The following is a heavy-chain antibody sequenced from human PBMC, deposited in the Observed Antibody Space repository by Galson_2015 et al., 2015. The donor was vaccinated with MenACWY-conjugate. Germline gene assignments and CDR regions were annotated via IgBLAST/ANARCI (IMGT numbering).Heavy chain of an antibody. CDR1: GFSFSSYA. CDR3: TKVLWTAFSRYFDS. V-gene: IGHV3-23*01. D-gene: IGHD3/OR15-3a*01. CDR2: IIGSGATA. Sequence: SLRLSCAAPGFSFSSYAMGWVRQAPGKGLEWVSAIIGSGATAYYADSVKGRFTISRDNSKNTLYLQMNSLGAEDTAVYYCTKVLWTAFSRYFDSWGQGTLVTVSS. J-gene: IGHJ4*02.